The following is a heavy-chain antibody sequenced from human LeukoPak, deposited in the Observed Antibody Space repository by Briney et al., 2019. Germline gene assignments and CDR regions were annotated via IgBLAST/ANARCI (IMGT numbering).Heavy chain of an antibody. V-gene: IGHV1-58*01. CDR2: IVVGSGNT. J-gene: IGHJ5*02. CDR3: AAEEGSSGWYFFDP. Sequence: SVKVSCKASGFTFTSSAVQWVRQARGQRLEWIGWIVVGSGNTNYAQKFQERVTITRDMSTSTAYMELSSLRSEDTAVYYCAAEEGSSGWYFFDPWGQGTLVTVSS. CDR1: GFTFTSSA. D-gene: IGHD6-19*01.